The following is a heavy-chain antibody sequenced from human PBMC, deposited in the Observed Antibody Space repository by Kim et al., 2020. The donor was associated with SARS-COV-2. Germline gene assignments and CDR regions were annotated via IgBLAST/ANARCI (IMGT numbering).Heavy chain of an antibody. CDR2: IDWDDDK. V-gene: IGHV2-70*11. CDR3: ARIRGAIAVAGGDYYYYYGMDV. D-gene: IGHD6-19*01. CDR1: GFSLSTSGMC. J-gene: IGHJ6*02. Sequence: SGPTLVNPTQTLTLTCTFSGFSLSTSGMCVSWIRQPPGKALEWLARIDWDDDKHYSTSLKTRLTISKDTSKNQVVLTMTNMDPVDTATYYCARIRGAIAVAGGDYYYYYGMDVWGQGTTVTVSS.